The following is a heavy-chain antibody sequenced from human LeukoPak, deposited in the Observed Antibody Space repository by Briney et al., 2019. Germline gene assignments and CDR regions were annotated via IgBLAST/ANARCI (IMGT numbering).Heavy chain of an antibody. J-gene: IGHJ4*02. Sequence: PGRSLRLSCAASGFTFSSYAMHWVRQAPGKGLEWVAVISYDGSNKYYADSVKGRFTISRDNSKNTLYLQMNSLRAEDTAVYYCARAHSGSPRGVFDYWGQGTLVTVSS. V-gene: IGHV3-30*04. CDR3: ARAHSGSPRGVFDY. CDR1: GFTFSSYA. D-gene: IGHD1-26*01. CDR2: ISYDGSNK.